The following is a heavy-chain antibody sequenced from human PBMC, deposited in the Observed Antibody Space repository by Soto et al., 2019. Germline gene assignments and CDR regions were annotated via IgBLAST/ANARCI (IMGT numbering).Heavy chain of an antibody. CDR1: GYTFTSYA. CDR2: INAGNGNT. CDR3: AKSATVPAAIAY. Sequence: QVQLVQSGAEVKKPGASVKVSCKASGYTFTSYAMHWVRQAPGQRLEWMGWINAGNGNTKYSQKFQGRVTITRDPSASTAYMALSSLRSEDTAVYYCAKSATVPAAIAYWGQGTLVTVSS. D-gene: IGHD2-2*02. V-gene: IGHV1-3*01. J-gene: IGHJ4*02.